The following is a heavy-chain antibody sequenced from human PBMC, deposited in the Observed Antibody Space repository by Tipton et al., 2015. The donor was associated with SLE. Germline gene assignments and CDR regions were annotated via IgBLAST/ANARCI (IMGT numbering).Heavy chain of an antibody. Sequence: LRLSCAVYGGSFSGYYWTWIRQPPGKGLEWIGEIHQSGSVNYNPSLKSRVTMSVDTSKNQFSLKLSSVTAADAAVYYCARELIYFDNWGQGTLVTVSS. J-gene: IGHJ4*02. D-gene: IGHD1-1*01. V-gene: IGHV4-34*01. CDR3: ARELIYFDN. CDR1: GGSFSGYY. CDR2: IHQSGSV.